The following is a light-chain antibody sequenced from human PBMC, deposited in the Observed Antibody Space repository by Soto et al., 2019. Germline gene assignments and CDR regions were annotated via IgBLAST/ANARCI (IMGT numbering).Light chain of an antibody. V-gene: IGLV2-14*01. CDR1: RTDIGDSNF. CDR3: ASFRSGTILV. J-gene: IGLJ1*01. CDR2: EVN. Sequence: QSALTQPASVSGSPGQSVTISCTGPRTDIGDSNFISWYQQSPGKAPRLLIYEVNNRPSGVSRRFSGSEAGNTASLTISGLLEDDEADYFCASFRSGTILVFGSGSKVSVL.